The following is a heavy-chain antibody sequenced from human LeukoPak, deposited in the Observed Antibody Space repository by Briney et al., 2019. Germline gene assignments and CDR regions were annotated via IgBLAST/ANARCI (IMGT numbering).Heavy chain of an antibody. D-gene: IGHD6-6*01. CDR3: AKVFTEYSSSSHAFDI. J-gene: IGHJ3*02. Sequence: GRSLRLSCAASGFTFSSYAMHWVRQAPGKGLEWVAVIRYDGSNKYYADSVKGRFTISRDNSKNTLYLQMNSLRAEDTAVYYCAKVFTEYSSSSHAFDIWGQGTMVTVSS. CDR2: IRYDGSNK. CDR1: GFTFSSYA. V-gene: IGHV3-30*04.